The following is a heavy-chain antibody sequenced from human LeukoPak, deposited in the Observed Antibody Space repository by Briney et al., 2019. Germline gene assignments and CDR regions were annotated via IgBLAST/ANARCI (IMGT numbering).Heavy chain of an antibody. CDR2: IYDSVST. CDR1: GGSVGSGGYY. D-gene: IGHD2/OR15-2a*01. V-gene: IGHV4-31*03. CDR3: ARDPSDFSRAFDI. Sequence: SETLSLTCTVSGGSVGSGGYYWTWIRQYPGKGLEWIGNIYDSVSTYYNPSLKSRVVISVDTSKNEFSLKLKSVTAADTAVYYCARDPSDFSRAFDIWGQGTMVTVSS. J-gene: IGHJ3*02.